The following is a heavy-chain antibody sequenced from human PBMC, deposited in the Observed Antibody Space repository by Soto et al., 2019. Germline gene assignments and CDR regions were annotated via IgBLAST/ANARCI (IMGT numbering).Heavy chain of an antibody. V-gene: IGHV4-31*11. CDR1: GGSITRGGYY. D-gene: IGHD3-10*01. J-gene: IGHJ6*02. Sequence: SETLSLTCAVSGGSITRGGYYWSWIRQHPGKGLEWIGYIYDSGTTYYNPSLKSRVTISVDTSKNQLSLKLSSVTAADTAVYYCARAYGSGYMDVWGQGTTVTVSS. CDR2: IYDSGTT. CDR3: ARAYGSGYMDV.